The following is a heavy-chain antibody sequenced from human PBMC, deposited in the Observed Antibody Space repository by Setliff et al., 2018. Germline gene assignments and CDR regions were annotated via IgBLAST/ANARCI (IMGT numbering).Heavy chain of an antibody. CDR2: ISPYSGKT. D-gene: IGHD3-22*01. CDR1: GYNFITLG. CDR3: ARRDSTGYYGYSFDF. J-gene: IGHJ4*02. V-gene: IGHV1-18*01. Sequence: ASVKVSCKTSGYNFITLGINWVRQAPGQGLEWVGWISPYSGKTDYAQKFQGRVIMTIDSSTTTAYMELKTLRSDDTAVYYCARRDSTGYYGYSFDFWGQGTLVTVSS.